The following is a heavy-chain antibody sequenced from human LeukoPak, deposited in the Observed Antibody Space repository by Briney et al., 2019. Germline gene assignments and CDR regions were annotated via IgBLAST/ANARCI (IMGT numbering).Heavy chain of an antibody. CDR1: GYTFTSYA. Sequence: ASVKVSCKASGYTFTSYAMHWVRQAPGQRLEWMGWINAGNGNTKYSQKFQGRVTITRDTSASTAYMELSSLGSEDTAVYYCARVGSLRYFPLGYWGQGTLVTVSS. J-gene: IGHJ4*02. CDR2: INAGNGNT. V-gene: IGHV1-3*01. CDR3: ARVGSLRYFPLGY. D-gene: IGHD3-9*01.